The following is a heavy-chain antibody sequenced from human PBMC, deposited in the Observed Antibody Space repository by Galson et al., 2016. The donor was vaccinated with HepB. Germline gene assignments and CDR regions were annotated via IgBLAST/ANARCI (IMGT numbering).Heavy chain of an antibody. CDR3: ARARFSGSFSGMDV. CDR2: ISSSSSYK. CDR1: GSTFSGYT. D-gene: IGHD6-25*01. V-gene: IGHV3-21*01. J-gene: IGHJ6*02. Sequence: SLRLSCAASGSTFSGYTMNWVRQGPGKGLEWVSSISSSSSYKYYADSVKDRFTVSRDNAKNSLFLQMNSLRAEDTAMYYCARARFSGSFSGMDVWGQGTTVTVSS.